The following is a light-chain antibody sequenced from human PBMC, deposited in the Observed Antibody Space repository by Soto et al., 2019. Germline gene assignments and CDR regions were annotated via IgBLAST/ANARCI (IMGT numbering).Light chain of an antibody. CDR2: GAS. CDR3: QQYNNWPPWT. Sequence: EIVMTQSPATLSVSPGERATLSCRASQSVSSNLAWYQQKPGQAPRLLIYGASTRATGIPARLSGSGSGTEFILTISSLQSEDFAVYYCQQYNNWPPWTFGQGTKVEIK. J-gene: IGKJ1*01. V-gene: IGKV3-15*01. CDR1: QSVSSN.